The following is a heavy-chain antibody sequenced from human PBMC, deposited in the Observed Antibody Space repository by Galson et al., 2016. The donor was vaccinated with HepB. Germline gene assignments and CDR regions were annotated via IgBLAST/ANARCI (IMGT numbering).Heavy chain of an antibody. D-gene: IGHD2-8*01. CDR2: IIPIFGTA. CDR1: GGTFSSYA. CDR3: ARVPPHCPNGVCKQKNWFDP. J-gene: IGHJ5*02. V-gene: IGHV1-69*13. Sequence: SVKVSCKASGGTFSSYAISWVRQAPGQGLEWMGGIIPIFGTANYAQKFQGRVRITADESTSTAYMELSSLRSEDTAVYYCARVPPHCPNGVCKQKNWFDPWGQGTLVTVSS.